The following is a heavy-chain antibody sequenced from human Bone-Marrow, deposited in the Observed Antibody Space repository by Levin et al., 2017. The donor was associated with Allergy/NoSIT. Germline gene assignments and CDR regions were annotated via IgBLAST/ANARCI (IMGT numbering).Heavy chain of an antibody. V-gene: IGHV5-51*01. D-gene: IGHD6-13*01. Sequence: GGSLRLSCKVSGYSFTSYWIGWVRQMPGKGLEWMGIIYPGDSDTRYSPSFQGQVTISADKSISTAYLQRSSLKASDTAMYYCARHGRRAAVLGYWGQGTLVTVSS. CDR2: IYPGDSDT. J-gene: IGHJ4*02. CDR3: ARHGRRAAVLGY. CDR1: GYSFTSYW.